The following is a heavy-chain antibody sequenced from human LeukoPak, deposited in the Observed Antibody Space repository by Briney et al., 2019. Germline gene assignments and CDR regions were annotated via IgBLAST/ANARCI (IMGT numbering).Heavy chain of an antibody. CDR1: GYTLTELS. CDR3: ATDRVTSGYLGY. J-gene: IGHJ4*02. V-gene: IGHV1-24*01. D-gene: IGHD3-22*01. Sequence: ASVKVSCKVSGYTLTELSMHWVRQAPGKGLERMGGFDPEDGETICAQKFQGRVTMTEDTSTDTAYMELSSLRSEDAAVYYCATDRVTSGYLGYWGQGTLVTVSS. CDR2: FDPEDGET.